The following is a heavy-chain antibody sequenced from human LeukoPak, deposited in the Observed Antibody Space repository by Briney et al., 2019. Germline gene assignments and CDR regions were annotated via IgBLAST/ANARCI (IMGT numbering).Heavy chain of an antibody. Sequence: ASVKVSCKASGYTFTGHYMHWVRQAPGQGLEWMGWINPNSGGTNYVQKFQGRVTMTRDTSISTAYMELSRLRSDDTAVYYCARDKRLLGYYYDSSGYGYWGQGTLVTVSS. D-gene: IGHD3-22*01. CDR3: ARDKRLLGYYYDSSGYGY. CDR1: GYTFTGHY. CDR2: INPNSGGT. V-gene: IGHV1-2*02. J-gene: IGHJ4*02.